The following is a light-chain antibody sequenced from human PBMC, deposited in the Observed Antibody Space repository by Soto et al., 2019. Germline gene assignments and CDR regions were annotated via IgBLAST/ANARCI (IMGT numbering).Light chain of an antibody. CDR3: RSYADINNYV. Sequence: QSVLTQPPSASGSHGQSVTISCTGTSSDVGGYNYVSWYQQHPGKAPKLMIYAVSKRHSGVPDRFSGSKSGNTASLTVSWLQAEDEADYYCRSYADINNYVFGTGPKVTAL. CDR2: AVS. CDR1: SSDVGGYNY. V-gene: IGLV2-8*01. J-gene: IGLJ1*01.